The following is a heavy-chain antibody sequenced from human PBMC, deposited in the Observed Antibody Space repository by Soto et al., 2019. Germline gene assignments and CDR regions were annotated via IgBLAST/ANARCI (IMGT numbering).Heavy chain of an antibody. D-gene: IGHD3-3*01. Sequence: QVQLVESGGGVVQPGRSLRLSCAASGFTFSSYGMHWVRQAPGKGLEWVAVISYDGSNKYYADSVKGRFTISRDNSKNTLYLQMNSLRAEDTAVYYCAKVYYDFWSGLDYWGQGTLVTVSS. J-gene: IGHJ4*02. V-gene: IGHV3-30*18. CDR1: GFTFSSYG. CDR3: AKVYYDFWSGLDY. CDR2: ISYDGSNK.